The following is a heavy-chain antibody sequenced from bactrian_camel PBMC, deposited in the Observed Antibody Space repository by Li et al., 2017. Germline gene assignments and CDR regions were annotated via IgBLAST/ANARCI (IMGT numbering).Heavy chain of an antibody. CDR3: ATERPIWEWGPEYNY. J-gene: IGHJ4*01. D-gene: IGHD3*01. V-gene: IGHV3S6*01. CDR2: IYSDGSNT. Sequence: HVQLVESGGGLVQPGGSLRLSCAASGFAFSSYAMTWVRQAPGKGLEWVSHIYSDGSNTYYADSVKGRFTISRDNAKNTVYLQMNSLKSGDSALYYCATERPIWEWGPEYNYWGQGTQVTVS. CDR1: GFAFSSYA.